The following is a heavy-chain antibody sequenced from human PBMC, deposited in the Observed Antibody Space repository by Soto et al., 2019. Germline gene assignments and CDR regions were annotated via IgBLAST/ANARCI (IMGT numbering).Heavy chain of an antibody. V-gene: IGHV2-5*01. CDR3: AKSGSSGWYGWFDP. D-gene: IGHD6-19*01. CDR1: GFSLRTSGVG. J-gene: IGHJ5*02. Sequence: GPTLVNPTQTLTLTCIFSGFSLRTSGVGVGWIPQPPGKALEWLGFIYWNDDKRYSPSLKSRLTITKDTSKNQVVLTMTNMDPVDTATYYCAKSGSSGWYGWFDPWGQGTLVTVSS. CDR2: IYWNDDK.